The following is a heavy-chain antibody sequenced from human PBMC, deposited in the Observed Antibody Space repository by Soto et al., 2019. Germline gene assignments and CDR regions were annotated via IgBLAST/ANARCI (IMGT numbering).Heavy chain of an antibody. CDR3: LGSYGLRFLSFDK. CDR2: VNPFVSMP. CDR1: GDTFNFYS. J-gene: IGHJ4*02. D-gene: IGHD3-16*02. V-gene: IGHV1-69*02. Sequence: SVKVSCKPSGDTFNFYSMNWVRQAPGLGIEWMGRVNPFVSMPNYAQKFQGRVTMTADRCMSRAYMGLSRLRFEDRAIFCWLGSYGLRFLSFDKWGQG.